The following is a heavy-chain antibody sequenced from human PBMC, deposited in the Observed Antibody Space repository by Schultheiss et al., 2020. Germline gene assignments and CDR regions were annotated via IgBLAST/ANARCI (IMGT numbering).Heavy chain of an antibody. J-gene: IGHJ1*01. CDR2: ISYDGSNK. D-gene: IGHD4-17*01. CDR1: GFTLSSYA. Sequence: GGSLRLSCAASGFTLSSYAMHWVRQAPGKGLEGVAVISYDGSNKYYADSVKGRFTISRDNSKNTLYLQMNSLRAEDTAVYYCARGMTTVTTRYFQHWGQGTLVTVSS. V-gene: IGHV3-30-3*01. CDR3: ARGMTTVTTRYFQH.